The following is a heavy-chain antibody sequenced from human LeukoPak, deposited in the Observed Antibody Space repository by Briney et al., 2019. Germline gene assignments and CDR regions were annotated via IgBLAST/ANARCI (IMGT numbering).Heavy chain of an antibody. CDR3: ARDPLVTDFGAGYFDY. CDR2: IKEDGTEN. J-gene: IGHJ4*02. CDR1: GFTFRRQW. V-gene: IGHV3-7*01. Sequence: GGSLRLSCAASGFTFRRQWMSWVRQAPGKGLEWVATIKEDGTENHHANSVKGRFTISRDNAKNSPYLQMTSLRVEDTALYYCARDPLVTDFGAGYFDYWGLGTVVSVSS. D-gene: IGHD2-21*02.